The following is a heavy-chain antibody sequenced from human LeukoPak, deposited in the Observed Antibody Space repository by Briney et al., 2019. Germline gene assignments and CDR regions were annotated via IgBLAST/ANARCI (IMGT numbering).Heavy chain of an antibody. Sequence: SETLSLTCTVSGGSISSGDYYWSWIRQPPGKGLEWIGYIYYSGSTYYNPSLKSRVTISVDTSKNQFSLKLSSVTAADTAVYYCARVGGGYCSSTSCYAGWFDPWGQGTLVTVSS. CDR1: GGSISSGDYY. CDR2: IYYSGST. D-gene: IGHD2-2*01. J-gene: IGHJ5*02. CDR3: ARVGGGYCSSTSCYAGWFDP. V-gene: IGHV4-30-4*01.